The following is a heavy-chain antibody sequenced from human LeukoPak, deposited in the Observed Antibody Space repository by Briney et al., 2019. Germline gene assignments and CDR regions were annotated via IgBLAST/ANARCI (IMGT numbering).Heavy chain of an antibody. CDR1: GGSITSYY. CDR2: IYVSGTT. CDR3: AREDGGSGYIHY. D-gene: IGHD5-12*01. V-gene: IGHV4-4*07. Sequence: SETLSLTCTVSGGSITSYYWSWIRQAAGKGLEWIGRIYVSGTTNYNPSLRSRITMSLDTSKNQLSLALTSVTAADTAVYYCAREDGGSGYIHYWGQGILITVSS. J-gene: IGHJ4*02.